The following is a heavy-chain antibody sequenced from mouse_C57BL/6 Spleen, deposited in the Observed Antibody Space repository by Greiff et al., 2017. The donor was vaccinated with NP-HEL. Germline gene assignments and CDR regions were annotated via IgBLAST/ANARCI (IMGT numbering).Heavy chain of an antibody. CDR2: IHPNSGST. J-gene: IGHJ4*01. V-gene: IGHV1-64*01. CDR1: GYTFTSYW. CDR3: ASPYYGSSYEAMDY. Sequence: QVQLQQPGAELVKPGASVKLSCKASGYTFTSYWMHWVKQRPGQGLEWIGMIHPNSGSTNYNEKFKSKATLTVDKSSSTAYMQLCSLTSEDSAVYYCASPYYGSSYEAMDYWGQGTSVTVSS. D-gene: IGHD1-1*01.